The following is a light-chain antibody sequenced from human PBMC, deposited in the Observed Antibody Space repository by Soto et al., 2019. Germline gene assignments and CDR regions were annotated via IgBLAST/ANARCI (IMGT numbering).Light chain of an antibody. V-gene: IGLV2-14*01. CDR2: DVS. Sequence: QSALTQPASVSGSPGQSITISCTGTSSDVGGYNYVSWYQQHPGKAPKLMIYDVSNRSSGVSNRFSGSKSGNTASLTISGLQAEDEADYYCRSYTSSSTYVVFGGGTKLTV. CDR1: SSDVGGYNY. CDR3: RSYTSSSTYVV. J-gene: IGLJ2*01.